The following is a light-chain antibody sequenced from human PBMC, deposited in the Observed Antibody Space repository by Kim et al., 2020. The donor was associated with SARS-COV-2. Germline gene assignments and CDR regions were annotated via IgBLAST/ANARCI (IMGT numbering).Light chain of an antibody. CDR1: SLRRYY. J-gene: IGLJ2*01. V-gene: IGLV3-19*02. CDR3: NSWDSSAKHVI. Sequence: SSELTQDPAVSVALGQTVRITCQGDSLRRYYASWYQQKPGQAPVRVLFGKNNRPSGIPDRFSGSSPGNTAFLTITGAQAEDEADYYCNSWDSSAKHVIFGGGTKLTVL. CDR2: GKN.